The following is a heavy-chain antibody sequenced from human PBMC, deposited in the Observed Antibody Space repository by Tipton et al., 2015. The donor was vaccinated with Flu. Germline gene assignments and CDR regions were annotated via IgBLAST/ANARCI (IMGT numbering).Heavy chain of an antibody. D-gene: IGHD2-15*01. V-gene: IGHV3-73*01. CDR3: TTHVDTDALDI. CDR2: VRSKTYNYAT. Sequence: GSLRLSCAASGFTFGGSGVHWIRQASGKGLEWVGHVRSKTYNYATAYGASVKGRFSISRDDSKNTAYLQMNSLKTEDTAVYYRTTHVDTDALDIWGQGTMVTVSS. CDR1: GFTFGGSG. J-gene: IGHJ3*02.